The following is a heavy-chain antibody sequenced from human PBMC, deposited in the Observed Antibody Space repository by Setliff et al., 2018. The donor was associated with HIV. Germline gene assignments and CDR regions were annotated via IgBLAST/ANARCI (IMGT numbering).Heavy chain of an antibody. CDR2: IYYTGIP. D-gene: IGHD3-10*01. V-gene: IGHV4-59*11. CDR1: GTSINSHY. Sequence: SETLSLTCTVSGTSINSHYWSWIRQTPRKGLQWVGLIYYTGIPTYNPSLEGRITMSVDRSKNQFSLRLTSVTAADTALYYCAPRHRKYGFLWGQGTLVTVSS. J-gene: IGHJ4*02. CDR3: APRHRKYGFL.